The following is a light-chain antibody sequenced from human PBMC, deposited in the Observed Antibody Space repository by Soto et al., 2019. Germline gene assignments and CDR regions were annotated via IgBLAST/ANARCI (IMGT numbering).Light chain of an antibody. CDR2: GVS. J-gene: IGKJ1*01. V-gene: IGKV3D-20*01. CDR1: QSVRSSY. CDR3: QQYGSSPWT. Sequence: IVLTQSPATLSLSPGERATLSCGASQSVRSSYLAWYQQKPGLAPRLLIYGVSRRATGIPDRFSGSGSGTDFTLTISRLEPEDFAVYYCQQYGSSPWTFGQGTKVEIK.